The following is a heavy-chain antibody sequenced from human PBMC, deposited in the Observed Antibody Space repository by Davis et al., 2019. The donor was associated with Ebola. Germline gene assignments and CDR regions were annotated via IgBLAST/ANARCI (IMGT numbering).Heavy chain of an antibody. V-gene: IGHV3-30-3*01. D-gene: IGHD5-18*01. J-gene: IGHJ6*03. CDR3: AKDRRNTGYSYGLYYYYYYMDV. CDR1: GFTFSSYA. CDR2: ISYDGSNK. Sequence: PGGSLRLSCAASGFTFSSYAMHWVRQAPGKGLEWVAVISYDGSNKYYADSVKGRFTISRDNSKNTLYLQMNSLRAEDTAVYYCAKDRRNTGYSYGLYYYYYYMDVWGKGTTVTVSS.